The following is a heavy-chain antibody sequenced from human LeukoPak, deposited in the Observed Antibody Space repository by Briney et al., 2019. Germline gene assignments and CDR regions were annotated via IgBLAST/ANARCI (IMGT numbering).Heavy chain of an antibody. CDR2: ISSSGGTT. CDR3: AKRAVAGTGRAFDY. D-gene: IGHD6-19*01. J-gene: IGHJ4*02. CDR1: GFTFSSYA. V-gene: IGHV3-23*01. Sequence: GGSLRLSCAASGFTFSSYAMHWVRQAPGKGLEWVSLISSSGGTTDYADSVKGRFTISRDNSKNTLSLQMNSLRAEDTALYYCAKRAVAGTGRAFDYWGQGTLVTVSS.